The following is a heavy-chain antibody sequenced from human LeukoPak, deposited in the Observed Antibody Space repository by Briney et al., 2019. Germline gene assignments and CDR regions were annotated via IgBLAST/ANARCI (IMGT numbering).Heavy chain of an antibody. CDR1: GGSISSYY. CDR3: ARDPTIAARPMNAFDI. V-gene: IGHV4-59*01. CDR2: IYYSGST. D-gene: IGHD6-6*01. J-gene: IGHJ3*02. Sequence: SETLSLTCTVSGGSISSYYWSWIRQPPGKGLEWIGHIYYSGSTNYNPSLKSRVTISVDTSKNQFSLKLSSVTAADTAVYYCARDPTIAARPMNAFDIWGQGTMVTVSS.